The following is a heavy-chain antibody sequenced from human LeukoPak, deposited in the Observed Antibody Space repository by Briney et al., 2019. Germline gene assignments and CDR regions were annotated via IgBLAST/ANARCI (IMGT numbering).Heavy chain of an antibody. D-gene: IGHD5-12*01. CDR1: GFTFSTYY. J-gene: IGHJ4*02. CDR3: ARVGLDRREYSGYEAFDY. Sequence: KTGGSLRLSCAASGFTFSTYYMNWVRQAPGKGLEWVSSISTSSSYIYYADAVKGRFTISRDNAKNSLYLQINSLRAEDTAAYYCARVGLDRREYSGYEAFDYWGQGTLVTVSS. V-gene: IGHV3-21*01. CDR2: ISTSSSYI.